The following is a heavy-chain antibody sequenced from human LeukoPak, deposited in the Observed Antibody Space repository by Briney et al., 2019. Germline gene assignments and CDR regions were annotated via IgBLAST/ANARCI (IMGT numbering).Heavy chain of an antibody. CDR1: GFTFSSYA. D-gene: IGHD1-26*01. J-gene: IGHJ5*02. Sequence: PGGSLRLSCAASGFTFSSYAMSWVRQAPGKGLEWVSAISGSGGSTYYADSVKGRFTISRDNSKNTLYLQMNSLRAEDTAVYYCAYSGSYYLRNWFDPWGQGTLVTVSS. CDR3: AYSGSYYLRNWFDP. V-gene: IGHV3-23*01. CDR2: ISGSGGST.